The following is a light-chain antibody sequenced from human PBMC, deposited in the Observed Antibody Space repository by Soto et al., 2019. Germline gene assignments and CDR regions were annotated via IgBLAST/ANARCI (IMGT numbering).Light chain of an antibody. J-gene: IGLJ3*02. CDR1: TGAVTSGHY. Sequence: QAVVTQEPSLPVSPGGTVTLTCGSSTGAVTSGHYPYWFQQKPGHAPRTLIYDTSNKPSWTPARFSGSLLGGKAALTLSGAQPEDEAEYYCLLSYSGARVFGGGTKLTVL. V-gene: IGLV7-46*01. CDR2: DTS. CDR3: LLSYSGARV.